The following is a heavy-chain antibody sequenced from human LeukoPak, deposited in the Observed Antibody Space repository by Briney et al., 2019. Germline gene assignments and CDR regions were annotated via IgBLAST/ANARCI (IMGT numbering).Heavy chain of an antibody. Sequence: VASVKVSCKASGYTFTSYYMHWVRQAPGQGLEWMGIINPSGGSTSYAQKFQGRVTMTRDTSTSTVYMELSSLRSEDTAVYYCACLVDTAMAHDYYYYYGMDVWGQGTTVTVSS. CDR3: ACLVDTAMAHDYYYYYGMDV. CDR2: INPSGGST. V-gene: IGHV1-46*01. CDR1: GYTFTSYY. J-gene: IGHJ6*02. D-gene: IGHD5-18*01.